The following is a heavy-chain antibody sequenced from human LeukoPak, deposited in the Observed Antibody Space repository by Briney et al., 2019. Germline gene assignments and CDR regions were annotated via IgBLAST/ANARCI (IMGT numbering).Heavy chain of an antibody. D-gene: IGHD3-10*01. Sequence: ASVKVSCKASGYTFTSYAMNWVRQAPGQGLEWMGWINPNSGGTNYAQKFQGRVTMTRDTSISTAYMELSRLRSDDTAVYYCARDRGMVRGVISNWFDPWGQGTLVTVSS. V-gene: IGHV1-2*02. CDR2: INPNSGGT. J-gene: IGHJ5*02. CDR3: ARDRGMVRGVISNWFDP. CDR1: GYTFTSYA.